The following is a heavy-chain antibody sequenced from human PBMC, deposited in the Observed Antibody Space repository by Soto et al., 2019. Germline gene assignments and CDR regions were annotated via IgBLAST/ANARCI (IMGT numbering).Heavy chain of an antibody. V-gene: IGHV2-5*01. Sequence: SGPTLVNPTQTLTLTCTFSGFSLSTSGVGVGWIRQPPGKALEWLALIYWNDDKRYSPSLKSRLTITKDTSKNQVVLTMTNMDPVDTATYYCAHAGSSWQGGYYYGMDVWGQGTTVTVSS. CDR1: GFSLSTSGVG. D-gene: IGHD6-13*01. CDR2: IYWNDDK. J-gene: IGHJ6*02. CDR3: AHAGSSWQGGYYYGMDV.